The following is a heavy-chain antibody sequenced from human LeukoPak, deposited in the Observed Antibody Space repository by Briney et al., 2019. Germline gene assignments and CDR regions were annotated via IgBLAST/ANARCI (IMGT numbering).Heavy chain of an antibody. CDR2: MHYSGST. CDR3: ARVGDLRGAISWFDP. D-gene: IGHD3-10*01. J-gene: IGHJ5*02. CDR1: GGSISSGDHY. V-gene: IGHV4-30-4*01. Sequence: SQTLSLTCSVSGGSISSGDHYWSWIRQPPGKGLEWIGYMHYSGSTYYNPSLKSRLTTSVDTSKNQFSLKLSSVTAADTAVYYCARVGDLRGAISWFDPWGQGTLVTVSS.